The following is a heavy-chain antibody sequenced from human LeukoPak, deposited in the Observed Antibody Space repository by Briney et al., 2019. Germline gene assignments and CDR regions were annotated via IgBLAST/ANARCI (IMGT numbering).Heavy chain of an antibody. CDR1: GFTFSSYG. CDR3: AKVTARRLLWFGEFDY. Sequence: PGGSLRLSCAASGFTFSSYGMPWVRQAPGKGLEWVAVISYDGSNKYYADSVKGRFTISRDNSKNTLYLQMNSLRAEDTAVYYCAKVTARRLLWFGEFDYWGQGTLVTVSS. J-gene: IGHJ4*02. CDR2: ISYDGSNK. D-gene: IGHD3-10*01. V-gene: IGHV3-30*18.